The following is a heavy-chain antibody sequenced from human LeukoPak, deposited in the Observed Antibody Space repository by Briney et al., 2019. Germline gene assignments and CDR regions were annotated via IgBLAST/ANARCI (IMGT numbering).Heavy chain of an antibody. Sequence: SETVTLTCTASGGSFNTYYWSWIRQYAGKGLEWIGRVYTTGTTNYNPSPKSRVTMSVDTSKNKFSLKLNSVTAADTAVYYCARDFDYWGQGTLVTVSS. V-gene: IGHV4-4*07. CDR1: GGSFNTYY. J-gene: IGHJ4*02. CDR2: VYTTGTT. CDR3: ARDFDY.